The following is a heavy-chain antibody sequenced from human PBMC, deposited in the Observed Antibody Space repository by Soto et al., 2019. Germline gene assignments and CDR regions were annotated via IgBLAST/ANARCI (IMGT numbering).Heavy chain of an antibody. CDR2: FYYSGST. CDR3: AREGRMGTFDY. V-gene: IGHV4-61*01. D-gene: IGHD1-1*01. CDR1: GGSVSGGSYF. Sequence: TSETLSLTCTVSGGSVSGGSYFWSWVRQPPGKGLEWIGYFYYSGSTKYNPSLKSRVTILEDTSKNQFSLKLNSVTAADTAVYYCAREGRMGTFDYWGQGALVNVSS. J-gene: IGHJ4*02.